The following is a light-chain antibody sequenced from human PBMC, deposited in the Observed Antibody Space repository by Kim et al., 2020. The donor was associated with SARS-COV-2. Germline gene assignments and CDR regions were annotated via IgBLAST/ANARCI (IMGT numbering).Light chain of an antibody. Sequence: DIQMTQSPSSLSASVGDRVTITCRASQDIRKGLAWYQQKPGKAHKRLIHVATSLQSGVPSRFSGSGSGTEFTLTISSLQAEDLATYYCQQFNSFPLTFGGGTKVDIK. CDR2: VAT. CDR1: QDIRKG. V-gene: IGKV1-17*01. J-gene: IGKJ4*01. CDR3: QQFNSFPLT.